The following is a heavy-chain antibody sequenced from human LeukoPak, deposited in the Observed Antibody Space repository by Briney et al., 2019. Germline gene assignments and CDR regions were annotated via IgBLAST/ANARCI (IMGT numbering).Heavy chain of an antibody. CDR2: IYQSGST. Sequence: SQTLSLTCAVSGGSFTSGSYSWSWIRRPPGKGLEWIGFIYQSGSTYYNPSLESRVTISIDRSTNQFSLRLSSVAAADTAVYYCARYSDGNIHGTFDIWGPGTMVSVSS. D-gene: IGHD3-16*01. CDR1: GGSFTSGSYS. J-gene: IGHJ3*02. CDR3: ARYSDGNIHGTFDI. V-gene: IGHV4-30-2*01.